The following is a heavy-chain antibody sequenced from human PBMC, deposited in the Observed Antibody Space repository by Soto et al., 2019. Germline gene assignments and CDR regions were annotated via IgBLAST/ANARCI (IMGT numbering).Heavy chain of an antibody. CDR1: GSSISSGGYS. J-gene: IGHJ5*02. V-gene: IGHV4-30-2*01. CDR2: IYHSGST. Sequence: QLQLQESGSGLVKPSQTLSLTCAVSGSSISSGGYSWSSIRQPPGKGLEWIGYIYHSGSTYYNPSLKSRVTISVDRSKNQFSLKLSSVTAADTAVYYCARVPRPWGQGTLVTVSS. CDR3: ARVPRP.